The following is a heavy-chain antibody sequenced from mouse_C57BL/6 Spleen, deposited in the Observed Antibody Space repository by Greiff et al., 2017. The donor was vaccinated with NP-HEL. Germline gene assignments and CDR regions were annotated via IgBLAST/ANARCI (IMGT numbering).Heavy chain of an antibody. CDR1: GFTFSDYG. D-gene: IGHD1-1*01. Sequence: EVKLMESGGGLVKPGGSLKLSCAASGFTFSDYGMHWVRQAPEKGLEWVAYISSGSSTIYYADTVKGRFTISRDNAKNTLFLQMTSLRSEDTAMYYCARGRVVARFDYWGQGTTLTVSS. CDR2: ISSGSSTI. V-gene: IGHV5-17*01. J-gene: IGHJ2*01. CDR3: ARGRVVARFDY.